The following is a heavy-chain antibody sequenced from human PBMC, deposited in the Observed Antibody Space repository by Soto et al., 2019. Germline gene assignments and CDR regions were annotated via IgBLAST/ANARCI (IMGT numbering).Heavy chain of an antibody. CDR2: INHSGST. Sequence: QVQLQQWGAGLLKPSETLSLTCAVYGGSFNGYYWSWIRQPPGKGLEWIGEINHSGSTNYNPSLKSRVTISVDTSKNQFSLKLSSVTAADTAVYYCARGGHCSSTSCYYYYGMDVWGQGTTVTVSS. J-gene: IGHJ6*02. CDR1: GGSFNGYY. CDR3: ARGGHCSSTSCYYYYGMDV. D-gene: IGHD2-2*01. V-gene: IGHV4-34*01.